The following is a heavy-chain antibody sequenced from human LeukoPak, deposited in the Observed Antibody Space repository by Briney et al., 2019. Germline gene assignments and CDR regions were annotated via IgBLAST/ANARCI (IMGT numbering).Heavy chain of an antibody. V-gene: IGHV3-30*03. CDR1: GFTFSPYP. Sequence: PGGSLRLSRATSGFTFSPYPMHWVRQAPGKWLEWVAVIAYDGGNIFYAPSVRGRFTISRDNSRGTLSLQMNSLKVEDTALYYCVRDPSARFYFDYWGQGTLVTVSS. CDR3: VRDPSARFYFDY. J-gene: IGHJ4*02. CDR2: IAYDGGNI. D-gene: IGHD6-6*01.